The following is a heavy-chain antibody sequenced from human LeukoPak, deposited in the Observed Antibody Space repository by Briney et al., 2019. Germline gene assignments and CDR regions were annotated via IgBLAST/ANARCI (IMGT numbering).Heavy chain of an antibody. CDR2: ISSSGSTI. CDR1: GFTFSSYE. J-gene: IGHJ4*02. D-gene: IGHD3-22*01. Sequence: GGSLRLSCAASGFTFSSYEMNWVRQAPGKGLEWVSYISSSGSTIYYADSVKGRFTISRDNAKNSLYLQMNSLRAEDTAVYYCARDTYIGYDSSGYYSAFDHWGQGTLVTVSS. V-gene: IGHV3-48*03. CDR3: ARDTYIGYDSSGYYSAFDH.